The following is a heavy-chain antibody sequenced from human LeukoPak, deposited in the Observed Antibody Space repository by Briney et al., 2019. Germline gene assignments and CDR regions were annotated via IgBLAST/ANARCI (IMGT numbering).Heavy chain of an antibody. Sequence: QSGRSLRLSCAASGFTFSSYGMHGLRQARGKELEWVAVISYDGSNKYYADSVKGRFTISRDNSKNTLYLQMNSLRAEDKAVYYCEKQMFRGFYYYGMDVWGQGTTVTVSS. CDR1: GFTFSSYG. D-gene: IGHD3-10*02. CDR2: ISYDGSNK. J-gene: IGHJ6*02. CDR3: EKQMFRGFYYYGMDV. V-gene: IGHV3-30*18.